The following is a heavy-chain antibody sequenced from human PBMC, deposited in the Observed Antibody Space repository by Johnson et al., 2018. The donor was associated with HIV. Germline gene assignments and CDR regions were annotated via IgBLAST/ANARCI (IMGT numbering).Heavy chain of an antibody. J-gene: IGHJ3*02. CDR2: ISSIGGST. CDR3: ARATLGNILWWSGAFDI. CDR1: GFTFSSYA. Sequence: VQLVESGGGLVQPGGSLRLSCAASGFTFSSYAMHWVRQAPGKGLEYVSAISSIGGSTYYANSVKGRFTISRDNSKNTLYLQMGSLRAEDMAVYYCARATLGNILWWSGAFDIWGQGTMVTVSS. V-gene: IGHV3-64*01. D-gene: IGHD2-21*01.